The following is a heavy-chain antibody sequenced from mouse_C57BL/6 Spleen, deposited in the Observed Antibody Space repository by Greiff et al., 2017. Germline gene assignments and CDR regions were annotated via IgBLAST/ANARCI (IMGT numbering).Heavy chain of an antibody. CDR3: EQELAY. J-gene: IGHJ3*01. V-gene: IGHV5-17*01. Sequence: EVQVVESGGGLVKPGGSLTLSCAASGFTISDYGLHWVRQVPEKGLEWVAYISSGGSTIYYAATVKGRFTIYRYNDQNTLFLKMTSLRTDDTAMYDCEQELAYWGQGTLVTVSA. CDR2: ISSGGSTI. CDR1: GFTISDYG.